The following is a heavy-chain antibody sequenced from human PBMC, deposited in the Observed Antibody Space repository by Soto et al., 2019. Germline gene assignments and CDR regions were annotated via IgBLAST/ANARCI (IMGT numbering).Heavy chain of an antibody. CDR3: ARRGYYDGSAKWVY. Sequence: QLQLQESGPGLVKPSETLSLTCTVSGGSISSSSYYWGWIRQPPGKGLEWIGSIYYSGSTYYNPSLTMRFTXXAXTXLHESSRQLSSVTAADTALYYCARRGYYDGSAKWVYWGQGTLVTGSS. CDR1: GGSISSSSYY. CDR2: IYYSGST. J-gene: IGHJ4*02. D-gene: IGHD3-22*01. V-gene: IGHV4-39*01.